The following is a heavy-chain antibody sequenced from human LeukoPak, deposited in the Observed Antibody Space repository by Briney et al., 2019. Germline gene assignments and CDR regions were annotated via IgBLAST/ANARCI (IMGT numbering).Heavy chain of an antibody. V-gene: IGHV3-21*01. CDR2: ISSSSSYI. Sequence: GGSLRLSCAASGFTFSSYRMNWVRQAPGKGLEWVSSISSSSSYIYYADSVKGRFTISRDNAKDSLYLQMNSLRDEDTAVYYCARDQELLRFGELNYYGMDVWGQGTTVTVS. J-gene: IGHJ6*02. CDR1: GFTFSSYR. D-gene: IGHD3-10*01. CDR3: ARDQELLRFGELNYYGMDV.